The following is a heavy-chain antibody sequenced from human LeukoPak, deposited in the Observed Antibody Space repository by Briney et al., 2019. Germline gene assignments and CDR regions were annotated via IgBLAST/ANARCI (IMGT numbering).Heavy chain of an antibody. CDR2: INQDGSEK. CDR1: GFTFSNYW. Sequence: GGSLRLSCAASGFTFSNYWMSWVRQAPGKGLEWVANINQDGSEKYYVDSVKGRFTISRDNARDSLYLQMNSLRAEDTAVYYCAREERWGQGTLVTVSS. V-gene: IGHV3-7*01. J-gene: IGHJ4*02. CDR3: AREER.